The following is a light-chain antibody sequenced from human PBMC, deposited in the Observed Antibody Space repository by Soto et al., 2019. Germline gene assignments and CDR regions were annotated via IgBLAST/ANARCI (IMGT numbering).Light chain of an antibody. CDR2: GAS. V-gene: IGKV3-20*01. CDR1: QSVTSDY. J-gene: IGKJ4*01. CDR3: QQYGSSAT. Sequence: ETVLTQSPDTLSLSPGERATLSCRASQSVTSDYLAWYQQKAGQAPRLLIYGASSRATGIPDRFCGSGSGTDFSLTISRLEPEDSAFYYCQQYGSSATFGGGTKVHIK.